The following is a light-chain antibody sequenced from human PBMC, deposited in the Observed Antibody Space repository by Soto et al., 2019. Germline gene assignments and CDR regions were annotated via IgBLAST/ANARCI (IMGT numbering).Light chain of an antibody. CDR2: GAS. V-gene: IGKV3-20*01. CDR1: QSVNSNY. Sequence: EIVLTQSPGTLSLSSGERATLSCRASQSVNSNYLTWYQQKPGLTPRLLIYGASSRATGIPDRFSGSGSGTDFTLTISRLEPEDFAVYYCQQYDSPRLTFGGGTKVDIK. CDR3: QQYDSPRLT. J-gene: IGKJ4*01.